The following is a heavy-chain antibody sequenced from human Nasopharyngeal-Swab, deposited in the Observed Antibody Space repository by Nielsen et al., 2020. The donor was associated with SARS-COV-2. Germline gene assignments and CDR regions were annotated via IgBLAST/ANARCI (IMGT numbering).Heavy chain of an antibody. J-gene: IGHJ4*02. D-gene: IGHD3-22*01. Sequence: ASVKVSCKASGYTFTDYHLHWVRQVPGQGLEWVGCINPYNGDTFYAQNFQGRVTVTRDTSRSTAYIDLSRLRSDDTAVYYCARDYYDNYDSDFWGQGTLVTVSS. V-gene: IGHV1-2*02. CDR3: ARDYYDNYDSDF. CDR1: GYTFTDYH. CDR2: INPYNGDT.